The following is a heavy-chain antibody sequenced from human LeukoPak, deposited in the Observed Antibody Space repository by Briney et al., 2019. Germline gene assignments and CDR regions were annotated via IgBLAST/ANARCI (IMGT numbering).Heavy chain of an antibody. CDR1: GGSISSYY. D-gene: IGHD4-23*01. V-gene: IGHV4-59*01. CDR2: IYYSGST. CDR3: ARDYGGNSERDYYYYMDV. Sequence: PSETLSLTCTVSGGSISSYYWSWIRQPPGKGLEWIGYIYYSGSTNYNPSLKSRVTISVDTSKNQFSLKLSSVTAADTAVYYCARDYGGNSERDYYYYMDVWGKGTTVTVSS. J-gene: IGHJ6*03.